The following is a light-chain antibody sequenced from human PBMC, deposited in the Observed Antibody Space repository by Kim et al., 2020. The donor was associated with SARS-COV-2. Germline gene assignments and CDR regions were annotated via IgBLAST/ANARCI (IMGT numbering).Light chain of an antibody. CDR2: DAS. CDR1: QDINSV. V-gene: IGKV1-33*01. J-gene: IGKJ5*01. CDR3: QQHDNLPIT. Sequence: ASVGDRVTITCRASQDINSVINWYQQTPGKAPKLLMYDASNLETGVPSRFSGSGSGTHFTFTISSLQPEDIATYYCQQHDNLPITFGQGTRLEIK.